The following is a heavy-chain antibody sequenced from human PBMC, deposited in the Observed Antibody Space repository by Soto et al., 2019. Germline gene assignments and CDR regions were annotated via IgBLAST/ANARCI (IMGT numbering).Heavy chain of an antibody. CDR3: ARASNYGSGRSFDY. J-gene: IGHJ4*02. CDR1: GGSISSGGYS. CDR2: IYHSGST. Sequence: SETLSLTCAVSGGSISSGGYSWSWIRQPPGKGLEWIGYIYHSGSTYYNPSLKSRVTISVDRSKNQFSLKLSSVTAADTAVYYCARASNYGSGRSFDYWGQGTLVTVSS. V-gene: IGHV4-30-2*01. D-gene: IGHD3-10*01.